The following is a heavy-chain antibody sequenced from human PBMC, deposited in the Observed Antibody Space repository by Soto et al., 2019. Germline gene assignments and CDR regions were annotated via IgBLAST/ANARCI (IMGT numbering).Heavy chain of an antibody. D-gene: IGHD3-10*01. Sequence: PSETLSLTCAVSSGSISSSNWWCWVRPPPGKGLERIGEIYHSGSTNYTPSLKSRVTISVDTSKNQFSLKLSSVTAADTAVYYCARHKDYIYYYYYMDVWGKGTTVTVSS. J-gene: IGHJ6*03. CDR2: IYHSGST. CDR3: ARHKDYIYYYYYMDV. V-gene: IGHV4-4*02. CDR1: SGSISSSNW.